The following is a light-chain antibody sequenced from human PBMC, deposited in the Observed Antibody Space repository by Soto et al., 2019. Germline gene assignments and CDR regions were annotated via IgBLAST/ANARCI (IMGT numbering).Light chain of an antibody. CDR3: SSYTSSSLSV. Sequence: QSVLTQPASVSGSPGQSITISCTGTSSDVGGYNYVSWYQQHPGKAPKLMIYDVSNRPSGVSNRFSGSKSGNTASLTISGLQAEDEADYYCSSYTSSSLSVFDGGTKLTVL. CDR2: DVS. V-gene: IGLV2-14*01. J-gene: IGLJ3*02. CDR1: SSDVGGYNY.